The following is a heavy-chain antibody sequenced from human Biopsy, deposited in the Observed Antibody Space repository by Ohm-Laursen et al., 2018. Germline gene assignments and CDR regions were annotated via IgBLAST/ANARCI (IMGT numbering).Heavy chain of an antibody. CDR3: ARLTRSTPTTGV. CDR1: GYIFTGYY. Sequence: EASVKVSCKASGYIFTGYYMHWVRQAPGQGLEWMGWLNTNSGDTEYAENFQGRVTMTRDTFISTAYMELSRLRSDDTAVYYCARLTRSTPTTGVWGQGTLVTVSS. D-gene: IGHD2-8*01. CDR2: LNTNSGDT. J-gene: IGHJ4*02. V-gene: IGHV1-2*02.